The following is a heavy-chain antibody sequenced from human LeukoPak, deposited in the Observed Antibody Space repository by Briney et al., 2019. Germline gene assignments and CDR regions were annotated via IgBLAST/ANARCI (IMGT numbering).Heavy chain of an antibody. CDR3: ARDRIAAAGTAPQDYYYYMDV. CDR1: GYTFTSYG. Sequence: EASVKVSCKASGYTFTSYGISWVRQAPGQGLEWMGWISAYNGNTNYAQKLQGRVTMTTDTSTSTAYMELRSLRSDDTAVYYCARDRIAAAGTAPQDYYYYMDVWGKGTTVTVSS. V-gene: IGHV1-18*01. D-gene: IGHD6-13*01. CDR2: ISAYNGNT. J-gene: IGHJ6*03.